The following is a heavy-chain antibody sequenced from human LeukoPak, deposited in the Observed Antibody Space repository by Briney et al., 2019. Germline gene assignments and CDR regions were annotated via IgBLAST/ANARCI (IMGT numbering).Heavy chain of an antibody. D-gene: IGHD6-13*01. Sequence: GGSLRLSCAASGFTFDDYAMHWVRQAPWKGLEWVSVISWNSGSIGYADSVKGRFTISRDNAKNSLYLQMNSLRAEDTAVYYCARGFSSSWPYYFDYWGQGALVTVSS. V-gene: IGHV3-9*01. J-gene: IGHJ4*02. CDR1: GFTFDDYA. CDR2: ISWNSGSI. CDR3: ARGFSSSWPYYFDY.